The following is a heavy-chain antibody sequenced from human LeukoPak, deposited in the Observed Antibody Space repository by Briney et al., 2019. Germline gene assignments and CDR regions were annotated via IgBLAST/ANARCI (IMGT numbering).Heavy chain of an antibody. D-gene: IGHD6-13*01. CDR1: GGSISSYY. CDR2: IHTSGNT. J-gene: IGHJ6*02. V-gene: IGHV4-4*07. CDR3: ARGGIASAYGSINYHHYGLAV. Sequence: SETLSLTCTVSGGSISSYYWTWIRQPAGKGLEWIGRIHTSGNTNYSPALKSRVTMSVDTSKNQVSLKLYSVTAAVTAVYYCARGGIASAYGSINYHHYGLAVWGQGTTVTVSS.